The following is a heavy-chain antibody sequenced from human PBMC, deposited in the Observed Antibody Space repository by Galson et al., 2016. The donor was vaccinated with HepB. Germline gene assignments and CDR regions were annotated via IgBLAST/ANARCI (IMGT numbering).Heavy chain of an antibody. J-gene: IGHJ2*01. CDR2: INVGSGNT. V-gene: IGHV1-3*01. D-gene: IGHD5-18*01. Sequence: SVKVSCKASGYRFTDYALHWVRQAPGQRLEWMGWINVGSGNTEFSQSFQGRVTITRDTSASTAHMEVTSLTSEDTDIYYGGRDGGEKIRYGWENGNWYFAVWGRGSLVTVPS. CDR3: GRDGGEKIRYGWENGNWYFAV. CDR1: GYRFTDYA.